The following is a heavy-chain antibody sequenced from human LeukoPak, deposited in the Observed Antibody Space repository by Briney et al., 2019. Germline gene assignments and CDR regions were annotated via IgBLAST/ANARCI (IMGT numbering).Heavy chain of an antibody. CDR1: GGTFSSYA. D-gene: IGHD2-8*01. J-gene: IGHJ4*02. CDR2: IIPIFGTA. V-gene: IGHV1-69*01. Sequence: SVKVSCKASGGTFSSYAISWVRQAPGQGLEWMGGIIPIFGTANYAQKFQGRVTITADESTSTAYMELSSLRSEDTAMYYCARDVGYCTNGVCSGDYWGQGTLVTVSS. CDR3: ARDVGYCTNGVCSGDY.